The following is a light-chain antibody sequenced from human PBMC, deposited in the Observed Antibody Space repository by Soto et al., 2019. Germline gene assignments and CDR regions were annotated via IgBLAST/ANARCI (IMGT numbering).Light chain of an antibody. CDR3: QQYGSSPPNT. Sequence: EIVLTQSPGTLSLSPGERATLSCRASQSVSSSYLGWYQQKPGQAPRLLIYGASSRATGIPDRFSGSGSGTDFTLTISRLEPEDFAVYYCQQYGSSPPNTFGQGTKLEIK. CDR2: GAS. CDR1: QSVSSSY. J-gene: IGKJ2*01. V-gene: IGKV3-20*01.